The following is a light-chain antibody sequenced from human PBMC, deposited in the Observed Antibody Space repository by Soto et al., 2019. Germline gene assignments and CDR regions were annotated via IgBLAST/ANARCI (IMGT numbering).Light chain of an antibody. J-gene: IGKJ1*01. CDR1: QSIRSN. V-gene: IGKV3-15*01. CDR3: QQYDNWPPWT. Sequence: EVVMTQSPATLSVSPGERATLSCRASQSIRSNLAWYQQKPGQAPRLLIYGASTRATGIPARFSGSVSGTEFTLTISSLQSEDFAVYYCQQYDNWPPWTFGQGNKVEIK. CDR2: GAS.